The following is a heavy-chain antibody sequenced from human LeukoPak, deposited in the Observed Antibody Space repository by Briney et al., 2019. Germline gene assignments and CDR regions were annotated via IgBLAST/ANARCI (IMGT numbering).Heavy chain of an antibody. CDR1: GFTFTNAW. CDR2: GKSKTDGGTT. V-gene: IGHV3-15*01. J-gene: IGHJ4*02. CDR3: ATDTKDMLTTIGALDF. Sequence: GGSLRLSCAASGFTFTNAWMTWVRQAPGKGLEWVGRGKSKTDGGTTDYAAPVKGRFTISRDDSKNTLYLQMNSLTTEDTAVYYCATDTKDMLTTIGALDFWGQGTLVTVSS. D-gene: IGHD5-12*01.